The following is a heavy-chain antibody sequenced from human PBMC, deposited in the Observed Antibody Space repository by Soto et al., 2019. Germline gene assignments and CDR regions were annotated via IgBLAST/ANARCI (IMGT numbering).Heavy chain of an antibody. J-gene: IGHJ6*02. CDR1: GFTFSSYA. D-gene: IGHD1-26*01. Sequence: GGSLRLSCAASGFTFSSYAMHWVRQAPGKGLEWVAVISYDGSNKYYADSVKGRFTISRDNSKNTLYLQMNSLGAEDTAVYYCARDFVVGGPTINYYYGMDVWGQGTTVTVS. CDR3: ARDFVVGGPTINYYYGMDV. CDR2: ISYDGSNK. V-gene: IGHV3-30*14.